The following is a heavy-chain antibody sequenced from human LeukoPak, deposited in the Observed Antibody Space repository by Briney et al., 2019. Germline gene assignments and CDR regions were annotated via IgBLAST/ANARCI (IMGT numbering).Heavy chain of an antibody. CDR1: GFTFSSYA. D-gene: IGHD3-10*01. V-gene: IGHV3-33*06. J-gene: IGHJ6*03. Sequence: PGGSLRLSCAASGFTFSSYAMSWVRQAPGKGLEWVAVIWYDGSNKYYADSVKGRFTISRDNSKNTLYLQMNSLRAEDTAVYYCAKDMGHYMDVWGKGTTVTVSS. CDR3: AKDMGHYMDV. CDR2: IWYDGSNK.